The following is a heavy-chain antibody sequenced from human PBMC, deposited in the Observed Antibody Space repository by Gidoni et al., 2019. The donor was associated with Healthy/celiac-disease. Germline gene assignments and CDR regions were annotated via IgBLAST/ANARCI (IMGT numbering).Heavy chain of an antibody. CDR2: IYYGGST. V-gene: IGHV4-39*01. CDR1: GGSIRSSSYY. CDR3: ARQRWAPEPKFDP. Sequence: QLQLQESGPGLVKPSETLSLTCTVSGGSIRSSSYYWGWIRQPPGKGLELIGSIYYGGSTYYNPSLKSRVTRSVDTSKTQFSLKLSSVTAADTAVYYCARQRWAPEPKFDPWGQGTLVTVSS. J-gene: IGHJ5*02.